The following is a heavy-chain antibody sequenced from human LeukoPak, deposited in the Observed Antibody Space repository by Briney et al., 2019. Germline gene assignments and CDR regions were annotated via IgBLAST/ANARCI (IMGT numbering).Heavy chain of an antibody. V-gene: IGHV1-46*01. CDR1: GYTFTSYY. Sequence: GASVKVSCKASGYTFTSYYMHWVRQAPGQGLEWMGIINPSGGSTSYAQKFQGRVTMTRHMSTSTVYMELSSLRSEDTAVYYCARAYYYYYYMDVWGKGTTVTVSS. CDR3: ARAYYYYYYMDV. CDR2: INPSGGST. J-gene: IGHJ6*03.